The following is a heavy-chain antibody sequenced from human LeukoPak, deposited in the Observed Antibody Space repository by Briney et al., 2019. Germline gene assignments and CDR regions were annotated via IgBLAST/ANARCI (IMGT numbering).Heavy chain of an antibody. D-gene: IGHD5-24*01. J-gene: IGHJ6*02. CDR3: ARFHRDGYNYDYYYGMDV. CDR1: GGSVSSGSYY. V-gene: IGHV4-61*01. CDR2: IYYSGST. Sequence: SETLSLTCTVSGGSVSSGSYYCSWIRQPPGKGLEWIGYIYYSGSTNYNPSLKSRVTISVDTSKNQFSLKLSSVTAADTAVYYCARFHRDGYNYDYYYGMDVWGQGTTVTVSS.